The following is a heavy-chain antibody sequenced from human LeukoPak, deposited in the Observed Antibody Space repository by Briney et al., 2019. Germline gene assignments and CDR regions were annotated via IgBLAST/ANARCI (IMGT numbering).Heavy chain of an antibody. J-gene: IGHJ4*02. CDR3: ARVEASGYDYGAFDY. CDR1: GFTFSSYG. V-gene: IGHV3-23*01. CDR2: ISGSGTNT. Sequence: GGSLRLSCAASGFTFSSYGMSWVRQAPGKGLEWVSGISGSGTNTNYADSVKGRFTISRDNSKNTVYLQMNSLRAEDTAVYYCARVEASGYDYGAFDYWGQGTLVTVSS. D-gene: IGHD5-12*01.